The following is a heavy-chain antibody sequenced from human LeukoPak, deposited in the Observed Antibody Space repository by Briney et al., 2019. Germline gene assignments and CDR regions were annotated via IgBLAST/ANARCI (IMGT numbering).Heavy chain of an antibody. D-gene: IGHD6-19*01. CDR1: GYTCSSHY. CDR3: ARSLLDSSGWFP. J-gene: IGHJ5*02. CDR2: INPSGGST. Sequence: GASVKVSGKTSGYTCSSHYMHWVRQAPGQGLEWMGTINPSGGSTNYAQKFQGRVTVTRDMSTSTVYMDLSRLRSEDTAVYYCARSLLDSSGWFPWGQGTLVTVSS. V-gene: IGHV1-46*01.